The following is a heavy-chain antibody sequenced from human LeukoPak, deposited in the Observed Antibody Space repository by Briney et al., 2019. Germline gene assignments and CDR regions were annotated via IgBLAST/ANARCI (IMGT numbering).Heavy chain of an antibody. CDR1: GYTFTSYA. Sequence: ASVKVSCKASGYTFTSYAINWVRQATGQGLEWMVWMNPNSGNTGYAQKFQGRVSMTRNTSISTAYMELSSLKSEDTAVYYCAREGRFRRYHDTGGYARLGYWGQGSLVTVSS. V-gene: IGHV1-8*01. CDR3: AREGRFRRYHDTGGYARLGY. J-gene: IGHJ4*02. D-gene: IGHD3-22*01. CDR2: MNPNSGNT.